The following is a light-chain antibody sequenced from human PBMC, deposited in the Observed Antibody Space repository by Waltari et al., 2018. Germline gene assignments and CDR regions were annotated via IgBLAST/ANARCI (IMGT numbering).Light chain of an antibody. Sequence: QSVLTQPPSVSVAPGQRVTISCTGTSPNLGAAYDAYWYQQLQGTASKLVMYGNNNRPSGVPDRFSGSKSGTSASLAITGLQANDEADYYCQSFDSTLSGSVFGGGTKLTVL. J-gene: IGLJ3*02. CDR1: SPNLGAAYD. V-gene: IGLV1-40*01. CDR3: QSFDSTLSGSV. CDR2: GNN.